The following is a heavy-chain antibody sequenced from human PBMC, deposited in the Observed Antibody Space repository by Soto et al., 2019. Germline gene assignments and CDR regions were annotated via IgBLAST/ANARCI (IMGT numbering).Heavy chain of an antibody. CDR3: AKADGEQWLIPHLDN. Sequence: HPGWSLRLACESSAFNFKKFSMGWVRQAPGEGLEWVSGISCCGGSTFYADSVKGRFSLARDDSKNTLSLQLNSLRAEDTAHYYCAKADGEQWLIPHLDNWGQGTQVTVSS. CDR2: ISCCGGST. D-gene: IGHD6-19*01. CDR1: AFNFKKFS. V-gene: IGHV3-23*01. J-gene: IGHJ1*01.